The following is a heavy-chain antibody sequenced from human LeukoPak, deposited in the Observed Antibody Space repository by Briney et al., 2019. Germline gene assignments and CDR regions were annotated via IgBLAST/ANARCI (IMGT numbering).Heavy chain of an antibody. CDR1: GFTFSRYG. V-gene: IGHV3-33*01. CDR3: ARKRGAAAEDYFDY. J-gene: IGHJ4*02. D-gene: IGHD6-13*01. CDR2: IWYDGSNK. Sequence: PGGSLRLSCAASGFTFSRYGMHWVRQAPGKGLEWGAVIWYDGSNKYYADSVKGRFTISRDNSKNTLYLQMNSLRAEDTAVYYCARKRGAAAEDYFDYWGQGTLVTVSS.